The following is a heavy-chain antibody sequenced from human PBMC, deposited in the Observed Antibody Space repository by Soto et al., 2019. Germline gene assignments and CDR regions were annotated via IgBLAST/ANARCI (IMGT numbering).Heavy chain of an antibody. V-gene: IGHV3-7*04. CDR1: TFTFSSYW. CDR2: INPEGSDK. Sequence: EVQLVESGGGLVQPGGSLRLSCVASTFTFSSYWMTWVRQAPGKGLEWVASINPEGSDKYYVDSVKGRFTLSRDNTKNSLDLQMNSLRAEDTAVYYCARADRPYAESAYWGQGTLVTVSS. J-gene: IGHJ4*02. D-gene: IGHD3-3*01. CDR3: ARADRPYAESAY.